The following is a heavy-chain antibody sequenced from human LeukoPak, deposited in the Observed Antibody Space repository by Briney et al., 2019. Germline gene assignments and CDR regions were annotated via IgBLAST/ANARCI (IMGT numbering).Heavy chain of an antibody. CDR1: GFTVSSYE. CDR2: ISGSGSAS. CDR3: ARHCRTSSCSREGNMAV. D-gene: IGHD2-2*01. Sequence: GVSLRLSCATSGFTVSSYEMMWVRQAPGKGREWCSYISGSGSASYHADSGKVRFTIARDNAKNSLYLQMKSLRDEDTGIYYCARHCRTSSCSREGNMAVWGQGTTVTVSS. J-gene: IGHJ6*02. V-gene: IGHV3-48*03.